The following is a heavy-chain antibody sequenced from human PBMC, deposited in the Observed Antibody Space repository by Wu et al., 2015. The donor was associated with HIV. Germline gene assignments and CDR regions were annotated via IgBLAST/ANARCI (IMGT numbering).Heavy chain of an antibody. CDR2: ISAYNGNT. Sequence: QVQLVQSGAEVKKPGASVKVSCKASGYTFTSYGISWVRQAPGQGLEWMGWISAYNGNTNYAQKLQGRVTMTTDTSTSTAYMELRSLRSDDTAVYYCARVDTAMVTGYYYYYMDVWGKGTTVTVSS. J-gene: IGHJ6*03. CDR3: ARVDTAMVTGYYYYYMDV. D-gene: IGHD5-18*01. CDR1: GYTFTSYG. V-gene: IGHV1-18*01.